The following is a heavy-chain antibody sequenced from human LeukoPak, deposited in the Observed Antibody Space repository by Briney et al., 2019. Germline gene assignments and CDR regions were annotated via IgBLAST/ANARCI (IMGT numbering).Heavy chain of an antibody. V-gene: IGHV4-59*01. CDR2: IYYSGST. CDR3: ARENGNSGAGFAS. J-gene: IGHJ4*02. D-gene: IGHD2-15*01. Sequence: SETLSLTCTVSGGSISSYYWSWIRQPPGKGLEWIGYIYYSGSTNYNPSLKSRVTISVDTSNNQFSLKLSSVTAADTAAYYCARENGNSGAGFASWAQGPLAPV. CDR1: GGSISSYY.